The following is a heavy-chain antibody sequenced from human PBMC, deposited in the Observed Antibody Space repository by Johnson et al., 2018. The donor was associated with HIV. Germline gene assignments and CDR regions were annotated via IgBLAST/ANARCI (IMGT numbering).Heavy chain of an antibody. V-gene: IGHV3-23*01. D-gene: IGHD2-2*01. Sequence: APGKGLEWVSAISGSGGSTYYADSVKGRFTISRDNSKNTLYLQMNSLRAEDTAVYYCAKDGSDIVVVPAAPDAFDIWGQGTMVTVSS. J-gene: IGHJ3*02. CDR3: AKDGSDIVVVPAAPDAFDI. CDR2: ISGSGGST.